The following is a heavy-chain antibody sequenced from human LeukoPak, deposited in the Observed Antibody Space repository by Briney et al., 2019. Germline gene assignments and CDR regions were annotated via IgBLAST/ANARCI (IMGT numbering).Heavy chain of an antibody. D-gene: IGHD2-15*01. Sequence: GGSLRLSCEASRFTFSSYWMSWVRQAPGKGLEWVANIKDDGSQKNYIDSVKSRFTISRDNAKASLFLQMNSLSSEDTAVYYCARRNSGTWWSFDSWGQGTLVTVSS. CDR3: ARRNSGTWWSFDS. CDR2: IKDDGSQK. CDR1: RFTFSSYW. V-gene: IGHV3-7*01. J-gene: IGHJ4*02.